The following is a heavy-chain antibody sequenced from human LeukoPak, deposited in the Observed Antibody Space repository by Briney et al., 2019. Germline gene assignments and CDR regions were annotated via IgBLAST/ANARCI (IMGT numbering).Heavy chain of an antibody. CDR2: IYPGGSDT. D-gene: IGHD5-24*01. CDR3: ARPIDGADAYDI. J-gene: IGHJ3*02. V-gene: IGHV5-51*01. CDR1: GYSFTTYW. Sequence: VESLVISCKGSGYSFTTYWIAWVRQMPGKGLEWMGIIYPGGSDTRYSPSFQGQVTISADKSITTAYLQWSSLKASDTAMYYCARPIDGADAYDIWGQETQVTVSS.